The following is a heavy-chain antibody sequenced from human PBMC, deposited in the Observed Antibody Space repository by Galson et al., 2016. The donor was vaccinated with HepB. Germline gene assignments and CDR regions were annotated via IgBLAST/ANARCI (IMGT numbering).Heavy chain of an antibody. CDR3: ARETNGEYDDWFGP. V-gene: IGHV4-59*01. CDR2: INYSGKT. J-gene: IGHJ5*02. D-gene: IGHD4-17*01. Sequence: TLSLTCTVSGGSISSFYWSWVRQPPGKGLEWIGNINYSGKTHYNPSLWSRPTISVDTSKNQLSLILGSVTAADTAVYYCARETNGEYDDWFGPWGRGTQVIVSS. CDR1: GGSISSFY.